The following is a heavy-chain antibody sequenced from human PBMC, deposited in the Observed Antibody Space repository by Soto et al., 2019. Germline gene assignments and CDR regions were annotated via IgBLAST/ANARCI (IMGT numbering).Heavy chain of an antibody. Sequence: ASVKVSCKASGYTFTSYYMHWVRQAPGQGLEWMGIINPSGGSTSYAQKFQGRVTMTRDTSTSTVYMELSSLRSEDTAVYYCARGVTIFGVVISYFDYWGQGTLVTVSS. CDR1: GYTFTSYY. J-gene: IGHJ4*02. CDR3: ARGVTIFGVVISYFDY. V-gene: IGHV1-46*03. CDR2: INPSGGST. D-gene: IGHD3-3*01.